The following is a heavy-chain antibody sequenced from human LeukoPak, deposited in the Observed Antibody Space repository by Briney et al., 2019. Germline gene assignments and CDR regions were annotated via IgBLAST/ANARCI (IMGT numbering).Heavy chain of an antibody. CDR3: ARGTTVTNLDY. CDR1: GGSISSGDYY. D-gene: IGHD4-17*01. Sequence: SETLSLTCTVSGGSISSGDYYWSWIRQPPGKGLEWIGYICYSGSTYYNPSLKSRVTISVDTSKNQFSLKLSSVTAADTAVYYCARGTTVTNLDYWGQGTLVTVSS. V-gene: IGHV4-30-4*01. J-gene: IGHJ4*02. CDR2: ICYSGST.